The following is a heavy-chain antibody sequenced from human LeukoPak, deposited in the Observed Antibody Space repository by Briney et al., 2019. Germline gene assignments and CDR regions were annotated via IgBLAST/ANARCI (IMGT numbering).Heavy chain of an antibody. V-gene: IGHV3-9*01. Sequence: GRSLRLSCAASGFTFDDYAMHWVRQAPGKGLEWVSSISWNSGSIAYADSVKGRFTISRDNSKNTLYLQMNSLRAEDTAVYYCARAWFERRDGYNGAFDIWGQGTMVTVSS. CDR1: GFTFDDYA. CDR2: ISWNSGSI. J-gene: IGHJ3*02. CDR3: ARAWFERRDGYNGAFDI. D-gene: IGHD5-24*01.